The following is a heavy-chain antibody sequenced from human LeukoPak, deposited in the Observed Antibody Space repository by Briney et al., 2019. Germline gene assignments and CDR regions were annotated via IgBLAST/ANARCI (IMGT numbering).Heavy chain of an antibody. V-gene: IGHV3-11*01. D-gene: IGHD3-10*01. J-gene: IGHJ4*02. CDR3: ALDQYYYGSGSPDY. Sequence: GGSLRLSCAASGFTFSDYYMSWIRQAPGKGLEWVSYISNSGSTIYYADSVKGRFTISRDNAKNSLYLQMNSLRAEDTAVYYCALDQYYYGSGSPDYWGQGTLVTVSS. CDR2: ISNSGSTI. CDR1: GFTFSDYY.